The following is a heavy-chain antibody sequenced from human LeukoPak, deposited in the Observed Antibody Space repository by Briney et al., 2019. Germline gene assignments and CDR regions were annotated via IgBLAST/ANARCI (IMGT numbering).Heavy chain of an antibody. CDR2: TIPIFGTA. V-gene: IGHV1-69*06. D-gene: IGHD5-24*01. J-gene: IGHJ4*02. Sequence: GASAKVSCKASGGTFSIYAISWVRQAPGQGLEWMGGTIPIFGTASYAQKFQGRVTITADKSTTTAFMELSSLRSEDTAVYYCATAASRDGYKEPIYYWGQGTLVTVSS. CDR3: ATAASRDGYKEPIYY. CDR1: GGTFSIYA.